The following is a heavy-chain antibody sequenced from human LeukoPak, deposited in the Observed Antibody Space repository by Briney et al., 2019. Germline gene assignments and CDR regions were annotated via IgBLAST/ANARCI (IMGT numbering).Heavy chain of an antibody. CDR1: GLTFSTYW. J-gene: IGHJ4*02. CDR3: ARRGYSGYDGY. Sequence: GGSLRLSCAASGLTFSTYWMSWVRQAPGKGLEWVANIKQDGSEKYYVDSVKGRFTISRDNAKNSLYLQMNSLRAEDTAVYYCARRGYSGYDGYWGQGTLVTVSS. CDR2: IKQDGSEK. D-gene: IGHD5-12*01. V-gene: IGHV3-7*01.